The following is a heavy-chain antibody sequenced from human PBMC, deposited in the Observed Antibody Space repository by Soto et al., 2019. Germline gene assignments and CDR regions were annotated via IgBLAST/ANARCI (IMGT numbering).Heavy chain of an antibody. Sequence: PGGSLRLSCAASGFTFSSNAMSWVRQAPGKGLEWVSAISGSGGSTYYADSVKGRFTISRDNSKKTLYLQMNSLRAEDTAVYYCAKDRAPTITVTTTRYWGQGTLVTVSS. CDR1: GFTFSSNA. CDR2: ISGSGGST. D-gene: IGHD1-7*01. V-gene: IGHV3-23*01. CDR3: AKDRAPTITVTTTRY. J-gene: IGHJ4*02.